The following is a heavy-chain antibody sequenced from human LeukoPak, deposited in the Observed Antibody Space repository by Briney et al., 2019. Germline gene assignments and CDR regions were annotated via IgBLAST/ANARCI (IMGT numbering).Heavy chain of an antibody. CDR3: ARDGQNSDWYVYYYYGMDV. CDR1: GFTFSSYA. V-gene: IGHV3-7*01. CDR2: IKQDGSEK. Sequence: TGGSLRLSCAASGFTFSSYAMPWVRQAPGKGLEWVANIKQDGSEKYYVDSVKGRFTISRDNAKNSLYLQMNSLRAEDTAVYYCARDGQNSDWYVYYYYGMDVWGQGTTVTVSS. J-gene: IGHJ6*02. D-gene: IGHD6-19*01.